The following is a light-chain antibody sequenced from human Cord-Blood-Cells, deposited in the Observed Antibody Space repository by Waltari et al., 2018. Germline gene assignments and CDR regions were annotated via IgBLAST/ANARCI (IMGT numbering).Light chain of an antibody. CDR1: KLGDKY. CDR3: QAWDSSNVV. Sequence: SYELTQPPSVSVSPGQTASITCSGDKLGDKYACWYQQKPGQSPVLVIHQDSKRPSGIPGRFSGSNSGNTVTLTISGTQAMDEADYYCQAWDSSNVVFGGGTKLTVL. V-gene: IGLV3-1*01. J-gene: IGLJ2*01. CDR2: QDS.